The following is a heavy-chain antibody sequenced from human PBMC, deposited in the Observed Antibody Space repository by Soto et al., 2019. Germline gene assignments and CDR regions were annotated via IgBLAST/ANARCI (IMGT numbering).Heavy chain of an antibody. Sequence: SETQSLTCTVSGDSISTYYWSWIRQPPGKGLQWIGYIFYSGGTAYNPSLKSRVTISLDMSKKQISLKLSSVTTADTATYFCARLQLVQKVIDYWGQGTLVTVSS. CDR2: IFYSGGT. J-gene: IGHJ4*02. D-gene: IGHD1-1*01. V-gene: IGHV4-59*01. CDR3: ARLQLVQKVIDY. CDR1: GDSISTYY.